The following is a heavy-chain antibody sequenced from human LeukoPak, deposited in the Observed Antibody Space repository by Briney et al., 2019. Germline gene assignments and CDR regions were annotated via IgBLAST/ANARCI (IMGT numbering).Heavy chain of an antibody. CDR3: ARSGYTVSAYHSDF. D-gene: IGHD5-18*01. V-gene: IGHV4-4*07. CDR2: IYTTGRT. J-gene: IGHJ4*02. Sequence: SETLSLTCDLSGVSIQSYWWTGVRKPAGKGLEWIGRIYTTGRTNYSPSSQSRVTMSIDVSSNQFSLTLRSVTAADTAVYYFARSGYTVSAYHSDFWGQGAPVTVSS. CDR1: GVSIQSYW.